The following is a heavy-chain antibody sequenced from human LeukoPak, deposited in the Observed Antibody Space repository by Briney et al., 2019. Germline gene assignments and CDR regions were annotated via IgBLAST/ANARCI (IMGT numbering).Heavy chain of an antibody. CDR1: GYTLTELS. J-gene: IGHJ4*02. D-gene: IGHD3-10*01. CDR2: FDPEDGET. CDR3: ATAGITMVRGQVDY. V-gene: IGHV1-24*01. Sequence: SVKVSWKVSGYTLTELSMHWVRQAPGKGLEWMGGFDPEDGETIYAQKFQGRVTMTEDTSTDTAYMELSSLRSEDTAVYYCATAGITMVRGQVDYWGQGTLVTVSS.